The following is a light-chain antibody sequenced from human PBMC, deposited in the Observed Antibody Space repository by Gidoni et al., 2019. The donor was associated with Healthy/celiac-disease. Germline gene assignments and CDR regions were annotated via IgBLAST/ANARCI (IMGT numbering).Light chain of an antibody. V-gene: IGLV2-8*01. J-gene: IGLJ3*02. CDR1: SSHVGGYHY. CDR2: EVS. CDR3: SSYEGSNNLSV. Sequence: QSPLTPPPSASGSPGQSVPISCTDTSSHVGGYHYVSWYQQHPGNAPKLMIYEVSTRPSGVADRCSGSKYGNTAAPTVTGLQAEDEDDYYCSSYEGSNNLSVFGGGTKLTVL.